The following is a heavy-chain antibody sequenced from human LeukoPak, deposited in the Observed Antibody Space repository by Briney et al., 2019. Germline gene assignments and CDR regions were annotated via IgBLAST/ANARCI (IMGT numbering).Heavy chain of an antibody. D-gene: IGHD3-22*01. CDR3: AKDPPYYYDSSGYSSDAFDI. J-gene: IGHJ3*02. CDR1: GFTFSSYS. CDR2: ISSSSSTI. Sequence: GGSLRLSCAASGFTFSSYSMNWVRQAPGKGLEWVSYISSSSSTIYYADSVKGRFTISRDNAKNSLYLQMNSLRAEDTAVYYCAKDPPYYYDSSGYSSDAFDIWGQGTMVTVSS. V-gene: IGHV3-48*01.